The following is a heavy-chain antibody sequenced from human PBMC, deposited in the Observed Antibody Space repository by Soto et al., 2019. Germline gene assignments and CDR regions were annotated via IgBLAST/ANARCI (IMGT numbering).Heavy chain of an antibody. V-gene: IGHV3-30*04. D-gene: IGHD1-7*01. CDR2: ISYDGSNE. Sequence: QVQLMESGGGVVQPGGSLRLSCSASGFSFSSYTMHWVRQAPGKGLEWVAVISYDGSNEYYADSVKGRFTISRDNSKNTLYVQMNSLRPEDTAVYYCASVVVAPPAQPLPYNWNYASWGQGTLVTVPS. CDR3: ASVVVAPPAQPLPYNWNYAS. CDR1: GFSFSSYT. J-gene: IGHJ5*02.